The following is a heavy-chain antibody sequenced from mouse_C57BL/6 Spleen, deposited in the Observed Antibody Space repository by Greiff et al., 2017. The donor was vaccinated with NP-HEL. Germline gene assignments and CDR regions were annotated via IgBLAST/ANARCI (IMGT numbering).Heavy chain of an antibody. Sequence: QVQLQQPGAELVKPGASVKLSCKASGYTFTSYWMHWVKQRPGQGLEWIGMIHPNSGSTNYNVKFKSKATLTVDKSSSTAYMQLSSLTSEDSAVYYCARSAYYDYEGSFYFDYWGQGTTLTVSS. CDR3: ARSAYYDYEGSFYFDY. D-gene: IGHD2-4*01. CDR2: IHPNSGST. V-gene: IGHV1-64*01. CDR1: GYTFTSYW. J-gene: IGHJ2*01.